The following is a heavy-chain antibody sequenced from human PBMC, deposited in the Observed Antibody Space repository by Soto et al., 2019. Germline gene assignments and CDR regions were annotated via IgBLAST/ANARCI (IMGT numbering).Heavy chain of an antibody. Sequence: SVKVSCKASGGTFSSYTISWVRQAPGQGLEWMGRIIPILGIANYAQKFQGRVTITADKSTSTAYMELSSLRSEDTAVYYCARESGYDLYYFDYWGQGSLVTVSS. CDR3: ARESGYDLYYFDY. CDR1: GGTFSSYT. J-gene: IGHJ4*02. CDR2: IIPILGIA. D-gene: IGHD5-12*01. V-gene: IGHV1-69*04.